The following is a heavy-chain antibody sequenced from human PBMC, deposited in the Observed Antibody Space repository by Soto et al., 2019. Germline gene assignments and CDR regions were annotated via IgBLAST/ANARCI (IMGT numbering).Heavy chain of an antibody. V-gene: IGHV5-10-1*01. CDR3: ARQIYDSDTGPNFQYYFDS. CDR2: IDPSDSQT. Sequence: PGEPLKTSCKGSGYSFAGYWITWVRQKPGKGLEWMGRIDPSDSQTYYSPSFRGHVTISVTKSITTVFLQWSSLRASDTAMYYCARQIYDSDTGPNFQYYFDSWGHGTPVTVPQ. J-gene: IGHJ4*01. D-gene: IGHD3-22*01. CDR1: GYSFAGYW.